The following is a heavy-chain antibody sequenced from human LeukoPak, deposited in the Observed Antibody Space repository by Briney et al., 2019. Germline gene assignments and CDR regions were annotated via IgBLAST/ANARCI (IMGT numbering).Heavy chain of an antibody. Sequence: SETLSLTCTVSGGSISTSDFYWGWIRQPPGKGPECIGNVFYSGNTYYNPSLKSRVTMFVDTSKNQFSLKLSSVTAADTAVYYCTRQYCTGGNCDTFDYWGQGTLVTVSS. CDR2: VFYSGNT. CDR1: GGSISTSDFY. J-gene: IGHJ4*02. V-gene: IGHV4-39*01. D-gene: IGHD2-15*01. CDR3: TRQYCTGGNCDTFDY.